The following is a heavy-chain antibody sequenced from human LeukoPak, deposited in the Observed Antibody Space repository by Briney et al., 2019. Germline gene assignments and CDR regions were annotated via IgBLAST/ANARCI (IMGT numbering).Heavy chain of an antibody. CDR2: IIPILGIA. Sequence: GASVKVSCKASGGTFSSYAISWVRQAPGQGLEWMGRIIPILGIANYAQKFQGRVTITADKSTSTAYMELSSLRSEDTTVYYCARWGGSSWQGYDYWGQGTLVTVSS. V-gene: IGHV1-69*04. CDR3: ARWGGSSWQGYDY. CDR1: GGTFSSYA. D-gene: IGHD6-13*01. J-gene: IGHJ4*02.